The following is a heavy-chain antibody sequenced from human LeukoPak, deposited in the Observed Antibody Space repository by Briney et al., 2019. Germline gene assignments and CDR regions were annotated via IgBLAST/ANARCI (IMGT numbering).Heavy chain of an antibody. D-gene: IGHD2-21*02. CDR3: AKTSQPYCGGDCSHFDY. CDR1: GFTFSYYG. Sequence: GGSLRLSCAASGFTFSYYGMHWVRQAPGKGLEWVAIITYDGSSKYYADSVKGRFTISRDNSKNTLYLQVNSLRVEDTAVYYCAKTSQPYCGGDCSHFDYWGQGTLVTVSS. V-gene: IGHV3-30*02. J-gene: IGHJ4*02. CDR2: ITYDGSSK.